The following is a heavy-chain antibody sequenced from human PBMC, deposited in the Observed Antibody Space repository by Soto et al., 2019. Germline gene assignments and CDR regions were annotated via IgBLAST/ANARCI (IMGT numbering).Heavy chain of an antibody. D-gene: IGHD3-22*01. CDR3: ARGLHESTGYVYYYFDS. CDR1: GGAFSNYA. Sequence: QVLLVQSGADVKRPGSSVKVSCEASGGAFSNYAISWMRQAPGQGLEWMGGVIPVFGRPNYAEKLQGRITISADKSTNSAYMELRSLRSEDTAVYYCARGLHESTGYVYYYFDSCGPGSLVTVSS. V-gene: IGHV1-69*06. J-gene: IGHJ4*02. CDR2: VIPVFGRP.